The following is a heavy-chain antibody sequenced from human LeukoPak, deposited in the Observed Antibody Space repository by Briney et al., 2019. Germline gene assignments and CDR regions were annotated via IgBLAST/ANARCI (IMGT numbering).Heavy chain of an antibody. CDR3: ADRKPEAGIDY. CDR1: GFTFSSNY. D-gene: IGHD1-14*01. V-gene: IGHV3-66*01. Sequence: PGGSLRLSCAASGFTFSSNYMSWVRQAPGKGLEWVSVIYSGGSTYYADSVTGRFTISRDNSKNTLYLQMNSLRAEDTAVYYCADRKPEAGIDYWGQGTLVTVSS. CDR2: IYSGGST. J-gene: IGHJ4*02.